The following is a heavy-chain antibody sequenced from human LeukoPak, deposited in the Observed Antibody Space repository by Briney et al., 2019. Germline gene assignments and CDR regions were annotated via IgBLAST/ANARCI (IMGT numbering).Heavy chain of an antibody. Sequence: SVKVSCKASGGTFSSYAISWVRQAPGQGLEWMGGIIPIFGTANYAQKFQGRVTITTDESSSTAYMELSSLRSEDTAVYYCARDNYAGANWFDPWGQGTLVTVSS. V-gene: IGHV1-69*05. CDR2: IIPIFGTA. CDR1: GGTFSSYA. J-gene: IGHJ5*02. CDR3: ARDNYAGANWFDP. D-gene: IGHD1-7*01.